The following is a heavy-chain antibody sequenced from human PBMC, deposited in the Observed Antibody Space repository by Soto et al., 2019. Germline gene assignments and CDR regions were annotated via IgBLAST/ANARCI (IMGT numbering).Heavy chain of an antibody. V-gene: IGHV3-7*05. Sequence: EVQLVESGGGLVQPGGPWGLPVGASGFTFRTYWLSWVRRVPGKGLEGGANINQDGSEKNYVDSVKGRFTISRDNAKNSLYLQMSSLRAEDTALYYCARDGSTSWYSYDYHGMDVWGQGTTVTVSS. CDR1: GFTFRTYW. D-gene: IGHD5-18*01. CDR2: INQDGSEK. CDR3: ARDGSTSWYSYDYHGMDV. J-gene: IGHJ6*02.